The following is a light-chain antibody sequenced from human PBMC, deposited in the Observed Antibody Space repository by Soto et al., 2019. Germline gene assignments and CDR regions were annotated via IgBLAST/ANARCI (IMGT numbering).Light chain of an antibody. CDR1: KSVSSY. V-gene: IGKV3-11*01. J-gene: IGKJ5*01. Sequence: EIVLTQSPATLSLSPGERTTLSCRASKSVSSYLAWYQQKPGQAPTLLIYDAATRATGIPARFSGSGSGTDFTLTISSLEPEDFAVYYCQQRSNWPKSVTFGQGTRLEIK. CDR3: QQRSNWPKSVT. CDR2: DAA.